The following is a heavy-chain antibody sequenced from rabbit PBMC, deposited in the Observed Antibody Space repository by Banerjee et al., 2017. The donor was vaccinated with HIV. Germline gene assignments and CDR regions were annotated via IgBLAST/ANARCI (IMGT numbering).Heavy chain of an antibody. J-gene: IGHJ4*01. V-gene: IGHV1S40*01. D-gene: IGHD1-1*01. Sequence: GNYYARWAKGRFTISKPSSTTVTLQMTSLTAADTAAYFCAREGPYSSAFNLWGQGTLVT. CDR2: GN. CDR3: AREGPYSSAFNL.